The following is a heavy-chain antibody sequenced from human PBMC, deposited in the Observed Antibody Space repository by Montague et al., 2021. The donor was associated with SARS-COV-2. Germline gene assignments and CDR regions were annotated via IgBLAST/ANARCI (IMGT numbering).Heavy chain of an antibody. CDR1: GGSVSSGGYY. V-gene: IGHV4-61*08. D-gene: IGHD6-13*01. J-gene: IGHJ4*02. Sequence: SETLSLTCTVSGGSVSSGGYYWSWIRQPPGKGLEWIGYIYYSGSTNYSPSLKSRVTISLDTSKNQFSLKLTSVTAADTAVCYCARVSLAAAATRSDYWGQGTLVTVSS. CDR2: IYYSGST. CDR3: ARVSLAAAATRSDY.